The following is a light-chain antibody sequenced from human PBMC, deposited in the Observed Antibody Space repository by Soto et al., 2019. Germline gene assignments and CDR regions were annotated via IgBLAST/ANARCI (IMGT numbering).Light chain of an antibody. CDR3: HQYNDWPPT. V-gene: IGKV3-15*01. CDR1: QSVSRN. Sequence: ETVMTQSPVTLSGSPGERVTLSCRASQSVSRNLAWYQQRPGQAPRLLICDTSTRATGVPARFSGSGSGTEFTLTISSLQSEDFALYYCHQYNDWPPTFGQGTKVEVK. J-gene: IGKJ1*01. CDR2: DTS.